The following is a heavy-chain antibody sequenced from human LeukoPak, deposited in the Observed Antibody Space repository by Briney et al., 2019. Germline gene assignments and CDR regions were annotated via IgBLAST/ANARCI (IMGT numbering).Heavy chain of an antibody. J-gene: IGHJ6*02. V-gene: IGHV3-15*01. CDR1: GFTFSSYA. CDR2: IKSKTDGGTT. D-gene: IGHD3-10*01. Sequence: GGSLRLSCAASGFTFSSYAMSWVRQAPGKGLEWVGRIKSKTDGGTTDYAAPVKGRFTISRDDSKNTLYLQMNSLKTEDTAVYYCTTYELKLLWFGELIYGMDVWGQGTTVIVSS. CDR3: TTYELKLLWFGELIYGMDV.